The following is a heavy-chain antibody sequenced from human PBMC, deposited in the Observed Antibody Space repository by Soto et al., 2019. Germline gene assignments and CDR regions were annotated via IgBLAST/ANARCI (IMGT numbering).Heavy chain of an antibody. CDR2: IRFDGSNI. CDR3: ARHNPYCSGGSCYFFDP. D-gene: IGHD2-15*01. V-gene: IGHV3-33*01. CDR1: EAIFRGYG. J-gene: IGHJ5*02. Sequence: GGSLRLSCAAPEAIFRGYGMHWVRQAPGKGLEWVAIIRFDGSNIKYADAVMGRFTISRDNSKNQFSLKLSSVTAADTAVYYCARHNPYCSGGSCYFFDPLGQGTLVTVSS.